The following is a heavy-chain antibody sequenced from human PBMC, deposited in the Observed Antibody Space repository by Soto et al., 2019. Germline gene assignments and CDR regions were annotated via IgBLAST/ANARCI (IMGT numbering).Heavy chain of an antibody. CDR1: GGTFSSYA. D-gene: IGHD3-16*01. Sequence: QVQLVQSGAEVKKPGSSVKVSCKASGGTFSSYAISWVRQAPGQGLEWMGGIIPIFGTANYAQKFQGRVTSTADESTSTAYRELSSLRAEDTAVYYWASRTSWGNAYYYGMDVWGQGTTVTVSS. CDR2: IIPIFGTA. J-gene: IGHJ6*02. CDR3: ASRTSWGNAYYYGMDV. V-gene: IGHV1-69*01.